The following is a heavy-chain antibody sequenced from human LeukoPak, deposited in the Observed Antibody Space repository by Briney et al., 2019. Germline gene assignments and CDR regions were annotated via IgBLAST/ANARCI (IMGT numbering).Heavy chain of an antibody. D-gene: IGHD6-13*01. V-gene: IGHV4-59*01. CDR1: GGSISSYY. J-gene: IGHJ6*02. CDR3: ARAVGDSSSWRYYYYGMDV. Sequence: SETLSLTCTVSGGSISSYYWSWIRQPPGKGLEWIGYIYYSGSTNYNPSLKSRATISVDTSKNQFSLKLSSVTAADTAVYYCARAVGDSSSWRYYYYGMDVWGQGTTVTVSS. CDR2: IYYSGST.